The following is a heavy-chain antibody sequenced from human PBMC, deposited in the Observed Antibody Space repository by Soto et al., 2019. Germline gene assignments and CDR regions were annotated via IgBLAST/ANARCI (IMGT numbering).Heavy chain of an antibody. CDR3: AREQRYVDAKDSHYYYGMDV. D-gene: IGHD3-10*02. V-gene: IGHV3-33*01. J-gene: IGHJ6*02. CDR2: IWYDGSNK. CDR1: GFTFSSYG. Sequence: PGGSLRLSCAASGFTFSSYGMHWVRQAPGKGLEWVAVIWYDGSNKYYADSVKGRFTISRDNSKNTMYLQMNSLRAEDTAVYYCAREQRYVDAKDSHYYYGMDVWGQGTTVTVSS.